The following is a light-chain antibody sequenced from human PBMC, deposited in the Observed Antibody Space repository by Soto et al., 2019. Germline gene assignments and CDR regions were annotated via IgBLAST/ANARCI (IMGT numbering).Light chain of an antibody. Sequence: EIVMTQSPATLSVSPGERATLSCRASQSVYNNLAWYQQKPGQAPRLLIYGASSRATGTPDRFSGSGSGTDFTLTINRLEPEDFALYYCQQYGSSPPTFGQGTKVDI. CDR2: GAS. CDR3: QQYGSSPPT. J-gene: IGKJ1*01. CDR1: QSVYNN. V-gene: IGKV3-20*01.